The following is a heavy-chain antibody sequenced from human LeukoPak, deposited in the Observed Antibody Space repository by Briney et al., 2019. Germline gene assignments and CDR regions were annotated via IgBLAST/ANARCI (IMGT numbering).Heavy chain of an antibody. CDR2: ISSSSYI. V-gene: IGHV3-21*01. CDR1: GFTFSSYS. Sequence: GGSLRLSCAASGFTFSSYSMNWVRQAPGKGLEWVSSISSSSYIYYADSVKGRFTISRDNAKNSLYLQTNSLRAEDTAVYYCASRRHIVATIGTWFDPWGQGTLVTVSS. CDR3: ASRRHIVATIGTWFDP. D-gene: IGHD5-12*01. J-gene: IGHJ5*02.